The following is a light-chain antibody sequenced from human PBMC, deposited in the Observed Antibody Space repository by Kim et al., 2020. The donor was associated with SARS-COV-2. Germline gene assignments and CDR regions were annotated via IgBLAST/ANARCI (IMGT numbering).Light chain of an antibody. CDR1: QSVTSN. Sequence: PGERATLSCRASQSVTSNLAWYQQKPGQAPRLLIYEASNRATGIPARFSGSGSGTDFTLTISSLEPEDFAVYYCQQRANWPRTFGQGTKVDI. CDR3: QQRANWPRT. J-gene: IGKJ1*01. V-gene: IGKV3-11*01. CDR2: EAS.